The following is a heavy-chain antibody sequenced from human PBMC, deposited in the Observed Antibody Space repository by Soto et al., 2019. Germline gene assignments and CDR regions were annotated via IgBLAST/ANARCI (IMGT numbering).Heavy chain of an antibody. CDR2: IIPILGIA. CDR1: GGTFSSYT. Sequence: QVQLVQSGAEVKKPGSSVKVSCKASGGTFSSYTISWVRQAPGQGLEWMGRIIPILGIANYAQKFQGRVTITADKSTSTAYMELSSLRSEDTAVYYCAGTLLGGDYDLDYWGQGTLVTVSS. CDR3: AGTLLGGDYDLDY. V-gene: IGHV1-69*02. J-gene: IGHJ4*02. D-gene: IGHD4-17*01.